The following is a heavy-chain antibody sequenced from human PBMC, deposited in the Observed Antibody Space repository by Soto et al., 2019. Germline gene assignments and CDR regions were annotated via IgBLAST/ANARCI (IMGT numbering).Heavy chain of an antibody. J-gene: IGHJ4*02. CDR3: ASASSISGSPPSYYFDY. Sequence: GGSLRLSCAASGFTVSSNYMSWVRQAPGKGLEWVSVIYSGGSTYYADSVKGRFTISRDNSKNTLYLQMNSLRAEDTAVYYCASASSISGSPPSYYFDYWGQGTLVTVSS. V-gene: IGHV3-53*01. CDR2: IYSGGST. CDR1: GFTVSSNY. D-gene: IGHD1-26*01.